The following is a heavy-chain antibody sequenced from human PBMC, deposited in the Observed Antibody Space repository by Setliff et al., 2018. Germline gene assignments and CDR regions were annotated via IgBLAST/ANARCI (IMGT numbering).Heavy chain of an antibody. Sequence: SVKVSCKASGGTYSSYAISWVRQAPGQGLEWMGGIIPIFGTANYAQKFQGRVTITTDESTSTAYMELSSLRSEDTAVYYCARVQLEEMATIFLDYWGQGTLVTVSS. CDR2: IIPIFGTA. V-gene: IGHV1-69*05. J-gene: IGHJ4*02. D-gene: IGHD5-12*01. CDR3: ARVQLEEMATIFLDY. CDR1: GGTYSSYA.